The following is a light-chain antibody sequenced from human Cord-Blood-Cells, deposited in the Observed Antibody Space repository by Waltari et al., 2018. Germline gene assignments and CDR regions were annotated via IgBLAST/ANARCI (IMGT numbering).Light chain of an antibody. V-gene: IGLV1-40*01. CDR2: GNS. Sequence: QSVLTQPPSVSGAPGQRVTISCTGSSSHIGAGYDVHWYQQLPGTAPKLLIYGNSNRPSGVPDRFSGSKSGTSASLAITGLQAEDEADYYCQSYDSSLSGYVCGTGTKVTVL. CDR1: SSHIGAGYD. CDR3: QSYDSSLSGYV. J-gene: IGLJ1*01.